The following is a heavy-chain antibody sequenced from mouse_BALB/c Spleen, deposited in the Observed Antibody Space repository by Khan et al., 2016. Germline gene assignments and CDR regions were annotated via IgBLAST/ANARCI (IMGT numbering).Heavy chain of an antibody. CDR2: IDPANGNT. CDR1: GFNIKDTY. CDR3: ATVYYDYDDAMDY. J-gene: IGHJ4*01. V-gene: IGHV14-3*02. D-gene: IGHD2-4*01. Sequence: EVQLQESGAELVKPGASVKLSCTASGFNIKDTYMHWVEQRPEQGLEWIGRIDPANGNTKYDPKFQGKATITADTSSNTAYLQLSSLTSEDTAVYYCATVYYDYDDAMDYWGQGTSVTVSS.